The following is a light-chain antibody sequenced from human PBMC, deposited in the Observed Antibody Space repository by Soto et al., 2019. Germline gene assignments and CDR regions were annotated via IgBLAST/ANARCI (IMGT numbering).Light chain of an antibody. CDR3: QQYGSSPYT. J-gene: IGKJ2*01. V-gene: IGKV3-20*01. CDR1: QSVSSSY. Sequence: EIVLTQSPGTLSLSPGERATLSCRASQSVSSSYLAWYQQKPGQAPRLLIYGASNRATGIPDTFRGSGSGTDFTLTISRLEPEDFAIYSCQQYGSSPYTFGQGTKLEIK. CDR2: GAS.